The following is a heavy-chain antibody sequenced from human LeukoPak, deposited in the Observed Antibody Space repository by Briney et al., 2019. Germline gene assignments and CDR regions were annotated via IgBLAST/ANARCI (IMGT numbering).Heavy chain of an antibody. D-gene: IGHD4-11*01. CDR2: VSADGSER. CDR3: ARDNDYSNYD. J-gene: IGHJ4*02. V-gene: IGHV3-30*03. Sequence: GGSLRLSCMGSRFAFNYYGMHWVRQTPGRGLEWVAVVSADGSERYYAESVKGRFTISRDNSKNTLFLEMSSLRTEDTAVYYCARDNDYSNYDWGQGTLVTVSS. CDR1: RFAFNYYG.